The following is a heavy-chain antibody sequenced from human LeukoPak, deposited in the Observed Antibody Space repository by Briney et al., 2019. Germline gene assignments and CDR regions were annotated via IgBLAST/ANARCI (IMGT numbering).Heavy chain of an antibody. CDR2: INPNSGGT. D-gene: IGHD3-3*01. J-gene: IGHJ4*02. Sequence: ASVKVSCKASGYTFTGYYMHWVRQAPGQGLEWMGRINPNSGGTNYAQKFQGRVTMTRDTSISTAYMELSRLRSDDTAVYYCARDYDFWSGYTPIDYWGQGTLVTVSS. V-gene: IGHV1-2*06. CDR3: ARDYDFWSGYTPIDY. CDR1: GYTFTGYY.